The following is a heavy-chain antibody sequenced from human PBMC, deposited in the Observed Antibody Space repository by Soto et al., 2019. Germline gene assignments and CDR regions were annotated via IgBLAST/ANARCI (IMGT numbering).Heavy chain of an antibody. CDR2: INPNSGGT. Sequence: VASVKVSCKASGYTFTGYYMHWVRQAPGQGLEWMGRINPNSGGTNYAQKFQGRVTMTRDTSISTAYMELSRLRSDDTAVYYCARVLEGYCSSTSCPRSWFDPWGQGTLVTVSS. CDR3: ARVLEGYCSSTSCPRSWFDP. J-gene: IGHJ5*02. D-gene: IGHD2-2*01. V-gene: IGHV1-2*06. CDR1: GYTFTGYY.